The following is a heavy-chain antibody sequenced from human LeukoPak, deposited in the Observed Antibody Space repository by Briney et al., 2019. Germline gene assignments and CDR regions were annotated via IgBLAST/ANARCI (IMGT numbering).Heavy chain of an antibody. Sequence: TGGSLRLSCAASGFTFSSYGMHWVRQAPGKGLEWVAFIRYDGSNKYYADSVMGRFTISRDNSKNTLYLQMNSLRAEDTAVYLYESAEEYISGWDGDFDYWGQGTLVTVSS. D-gene: IGHD6-19*01. CDR2: IRYDGSNK. V-gene: IGHV3-30*02. CDR1: GFTFSSYG. CDR3: ESAEEYISGWDGDFDY. J-gene: IGHJ4*01.